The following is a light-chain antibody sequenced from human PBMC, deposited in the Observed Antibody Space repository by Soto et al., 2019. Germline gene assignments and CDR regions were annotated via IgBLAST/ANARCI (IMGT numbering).Light chain of an antibody. J-gene: IGKJ1*01. Sequence: DIQMTQSPSTLSASVGDRVTITCRASQSISSWLAWYQQKPGKAPKLLICEASSLESGVPSRFSGSGSGTEFTLTISSLQPDDFATYYCQQYNSYSRTFGQGTKVDIK. CDR2: EAS. V-gene: IGKV1-5*03. CDR1: QSISSW. CDR3: QQYNSYSRT.